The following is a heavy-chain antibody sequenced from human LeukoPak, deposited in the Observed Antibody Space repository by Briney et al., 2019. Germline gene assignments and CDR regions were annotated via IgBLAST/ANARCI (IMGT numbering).Heavy chain of an antibody. Sequence: GSSVKVSCKASGYTFTSYRISWVRQAPGQGLEGMGWISGDNGNTNYAQKLQGRVNMTTDTSTSTAYMDLRSMRCDGTAVYYCARGGQQLVLQYYYMDVWGKGTTVTVSS. J-gene: IGHJ6*03. CDR3: ARGGQQLVLQYYYMDV. D-gene: IGHD6-13*01. V-gene: IGHV1-18*01. CDR1: GYTFTSYR. CDR2: ISGDNGNT.